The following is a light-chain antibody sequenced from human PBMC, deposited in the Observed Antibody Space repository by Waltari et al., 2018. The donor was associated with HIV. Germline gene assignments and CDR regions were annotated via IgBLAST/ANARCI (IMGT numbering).Light chain of an antibody. J-gene: IGLJ1*01. CDR2: EVR. CDR1: SSDIGGYNY. V-gene: IGLV2-14*01. CDR3: SSYTTTDTLYV. Sequence: QSALTQPASVSGSPGQSITISCTGTSSDIGGYNYVSWYQQHPGKAPKLLIYEVRNRPSGISNRFSGSKSGNTASLTISGLQAEDEGDYYCSSYTTTDTLYVFGTGTKVTVL.